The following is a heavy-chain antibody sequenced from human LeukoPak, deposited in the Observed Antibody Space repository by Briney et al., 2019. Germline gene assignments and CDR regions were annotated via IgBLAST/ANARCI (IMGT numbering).Heavy chain of an antibody. CDR2: IYHSGST. CDR1: GYSISSGYY. V-gene: IGHV4-38-2*02. CDR3: AREGRKGGYNFAY. D-gene: IGHD5-24*01. J-gene: IGHJ4*02. Sequence: PSKTLSLTCTVSGYSISSGYYWGWIRQPPGKGLEWIGSIYHSGSTYYNPSLKSRVTISVDTSKNQFSLKLSSVTAADTAVYYCAREGRKGGYNFAYWGQGTLVTVSS.